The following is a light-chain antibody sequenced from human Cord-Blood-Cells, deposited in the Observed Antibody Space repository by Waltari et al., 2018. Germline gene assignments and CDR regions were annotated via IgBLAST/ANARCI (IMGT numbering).Light chain of an antibody. V-gene: IGKV3-20*01. J-gene: IGKJ1*01. CDR1: QSVSSSY. CDR2: GAS. CDR3: QQYGSSPWT. Sequence: ERVLTQSPGTLSLSPGERATLPCRASQSVSSSYLAWYQQKPGQAPRLLIYGASSRATGIPDRFGGSGSGTDFTLTISRLEPEDFAVYYCQQYGSSPWTFGQGTKVEIK.